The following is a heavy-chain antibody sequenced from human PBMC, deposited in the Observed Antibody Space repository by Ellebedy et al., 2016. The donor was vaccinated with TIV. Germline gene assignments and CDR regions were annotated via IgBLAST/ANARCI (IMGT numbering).Heavy chain of an antibody. CDR3: AKRDHSDSTTFSPLFAS. CDR2: IYSGGDT. Sequence: GESLKISCAASGLTVSNNYMRWIRQAPGKGLEWVSLIYSGGDTYYAESVKGRFTISRDNSKSTLYVQMNSLRVEDTAIYYCAKRDHSDSTTFSPLFASWGLGTLVIVSS. V-gene: IGHV3-53*01. CDR1: GLTVSNNY. D-gene: IGHD2/OR15-2a*01. J-gene: IGHJ4*02.